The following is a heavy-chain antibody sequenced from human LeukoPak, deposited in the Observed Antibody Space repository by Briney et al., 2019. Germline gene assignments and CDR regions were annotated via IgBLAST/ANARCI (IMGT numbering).Heavy chain of an antibody. Sequence: SDTLSLTCTVSGGSISSSSYYWGWIRQPPGKGLEWIGSIYYSGSTYYNPSLKSRVTISVDTSKNQFSLKLSSVTAADTAVYYCASSGWCQRGQNWFDPWGQGTLVTVSS. V-gene: IGHV4-39*01. CDR3: ASSGWCQRGQNWFDP. J-gene: IGHJ5*02. D-gene: IGHD6-19*01. CDR1: GGSISSSSYY. CDR2: IYYSGST.